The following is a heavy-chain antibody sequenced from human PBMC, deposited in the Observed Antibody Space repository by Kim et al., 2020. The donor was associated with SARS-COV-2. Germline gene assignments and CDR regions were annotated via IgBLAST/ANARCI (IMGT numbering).Heavy chain of an antibody. J-gene: IGHJ5*02. CDR1: GGSISSYY. CDR2: IYYSGST. V-gene: IGHV4-59*08. CDR3: ARRGYCSGGSCYTGGVWFEP. Sequence: SETLSLTCTVSGGSISSYYWSWIRQPPGKGLEWIGYIYYSGSTNYNPSLKSRVTISVDTSKNQFSLKLSSVTAADTAVYYCARRGYCSGGSCYTGGVWFEPWGQGTLVTVSS. D-gene: IGHD2-15*01.